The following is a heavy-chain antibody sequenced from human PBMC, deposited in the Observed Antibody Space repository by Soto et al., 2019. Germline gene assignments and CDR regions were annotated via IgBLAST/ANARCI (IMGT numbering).Heavy chain of an antibody. CDR2: IKSKTDGGTT. V-gene: IGHV3-15*01. J-gene: IGHJ4*02. Sequence: GGSLRLSCAASGFTFSNAWMSWVRQAPGKGLEWVGRIKSKTDGGTTDYAAPVKGRFTISRDDSKNTLYLQMNSLKTEDTAVYYCTTERKGPDATGTDYWGQGTLVTVSS. CDR1: GFTFSNAW. D-gene: IGHD1-1*01. CDR3: TTERKGPDATGTDY.